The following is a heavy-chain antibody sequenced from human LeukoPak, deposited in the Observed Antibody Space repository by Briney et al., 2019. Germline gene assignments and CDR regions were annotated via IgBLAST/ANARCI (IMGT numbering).Heavy chain of an antibody. CDR1: GGSISSSSYY. D-gene: IGHD6-13*01. V-gene: IGHV4-39*07. CDR3: ARDFGVGSSWDHAFDI. Sequence: SETLSLTCTVSGGSISSSSYYWGWIRQPPGKGLEWIGSIYYSGSTYYNPSLKSRVTISVDTSKNQFSLKLSSVTAADTAVYYCARDFGVGSSWDHAFDIWGQGTMVTVSS. CDR2: IYYSGST. J-gene: IGHJ3*02.